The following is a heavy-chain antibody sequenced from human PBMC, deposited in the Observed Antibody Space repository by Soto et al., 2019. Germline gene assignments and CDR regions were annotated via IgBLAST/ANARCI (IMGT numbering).Heavy chain of an antibody. CDR3: ATYDSSDYYSGSPIWWFDP. D-gene: IGHD3-22*01. CDR1: GGSISSGGYY. CDR2: IYYSGST. V-gene: IGHV4-31*03. J-gene: IGHJ5*02. Sequence: QVQLQESGPGLVKPSQTLSLTCTVSGGSISSGGYYWSWIRQHPGKGLEWIGYIYYSGSTYYNPSRKSRVIISLDTSKNQFSLKLRSVTAADTSVYYCATYDSSDYYSGSPIWWFDPWRQGILVTVSS.